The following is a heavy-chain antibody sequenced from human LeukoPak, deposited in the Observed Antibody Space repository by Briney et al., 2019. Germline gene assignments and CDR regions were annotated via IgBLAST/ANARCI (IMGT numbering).Heavy chain of an antibody. CDR2: IGDSGDYT. Sequence: GGSLRLSCAASGFTYSTYAMSWVRQAPGRGLEGVSTIGDSGDYTYYADSVRGRFTVSRDNSKSTMYLQMNSLRAEDTALYYCAKDVGSGAYYDYWGQGTLVTVSS. J-gene: IGHJ4*02. CDR3: AKDVGSGAYYDY. D-gene: IGHD1-26*01. CDR1: GFTYSTYA. V-gene: IGHV3-23*01.